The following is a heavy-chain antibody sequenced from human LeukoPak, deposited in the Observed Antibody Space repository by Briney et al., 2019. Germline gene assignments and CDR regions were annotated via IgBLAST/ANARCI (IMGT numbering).Heavy chain of an antibody. CDR2: ISSSSSYI. J-gene: IGHJ3*01. D-gene: IGHD4-17*01. V-gene: IGHV3-21*04. Sequence: GGSLRLSCAASGFTFSSYSMNWVRQAPGKGLEWVSSISSSSSYIYYADSVKGRFTISRDNSKNTLYLQMNSLRAEDTAVYYCAKDPNGDYVGAFDGWDQGTRVTVSS. CDR1: GFTFSSYS. CDR3: AKDPNGDYVGAFDG.